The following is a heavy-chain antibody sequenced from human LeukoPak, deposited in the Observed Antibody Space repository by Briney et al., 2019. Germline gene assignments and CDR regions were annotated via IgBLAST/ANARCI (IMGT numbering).Heavy chain of an antibody. Sequence: GGSLRLSCAASGFIFSDYYMNWIRQAPGKGLEWVSYISSSGSIIKYADSVKGRFTISRDNARKSLYLQMNSLGAEDTAVYYCARLIASLGNWFDPWGQGTLVTVSS. CDR3: ARLIASLGNWFDP. CDR2: ISSSGSII. V-gene: IGHV3-11*01. CDR1: GFIFSDYY. D-gene: IGHD6-6*01. J-gene: IGHJ5*02.